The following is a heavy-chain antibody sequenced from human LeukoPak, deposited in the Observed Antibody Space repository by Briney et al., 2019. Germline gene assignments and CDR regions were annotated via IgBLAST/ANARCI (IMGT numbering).Heavy chain of an antibody. D-gene: IGHD2-21*02. Sequence: GGSLRLSCAASGFRLSRFWMHWVRQAPGKGLEWVANIKRDGSEKNYVNTVRDRFTVPRDNARNSLYLEMNSLRAEGTAVYYCGGGDHADYWGQGILVTVSS. V-gene: IGHV3-7*04. CDR1: GFRLSRFW. J-gene: IGHJ4*02. CDR3: GGGDHADY. CDR2: IKRDGSEK.